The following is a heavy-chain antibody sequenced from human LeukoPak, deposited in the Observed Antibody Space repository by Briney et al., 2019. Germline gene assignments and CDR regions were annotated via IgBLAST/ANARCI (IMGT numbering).Heavy chain of an antibody. CDR3: ARDDGYSSSSLVNYYYYYMDV. V-gene: IGHV1-2*02. J-gene: IGHJ6*03. Sequence: GASVKVSCKASGYTFTSYDINWVRQAPGQGLEWMGWINPNSGGTNYAQKFQGRVTMTRDTSISTAYMELSRLRSDDTAVYYCARDDGYSSSSLVNYYYYYMDVWGKGTTVTVSS. D-gene: IGHD6-6*01. CDR1: GYTFTSYD. CDR2: INPNSGGT.